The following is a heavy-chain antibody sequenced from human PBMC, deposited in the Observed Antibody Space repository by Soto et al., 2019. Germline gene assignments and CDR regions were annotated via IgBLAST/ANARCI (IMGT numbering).Heavy chain of an antibody. CDR3: ARDLYEERLGVYGMDV. CDR1: GGTFSSYA. J-gene: IGHJ6*02. V-gene: IGHV1-69*13. CDR2: IIPIFGTA. D-gene: IGHD1-1*01. Sequence: SVKVSCKASGGTFSSYAISWVRQAPGQGLEWMGGIIPIFGTANYAQKFQGRVTITADESTSTAYMELSSLRSEDTAVYYCARDLYEERLGVYGMDVWGQGTTVTVSS.